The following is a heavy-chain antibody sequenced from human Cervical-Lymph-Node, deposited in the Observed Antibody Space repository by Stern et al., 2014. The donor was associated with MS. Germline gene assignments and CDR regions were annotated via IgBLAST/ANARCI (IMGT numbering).Heavy chain of an antibody. CDR1: GGTFSSSYA. Sequence: VQLVGSGAEVKKPGSSVNVSCMASGGTFSSSYAITWMRQAPGQGLEWMGRIIPILGLPYYAQKFQGRVTITADTSTNTAYMGLNSLTSEDTAVYYCARGVVSNRATATLHNLFDPWGQGTLVTVSS. D-gene: IGHD1-1*01. J-gene: IGHJ5*02. CDR3: ARGVVSNRATATLHNLFDP. CDR2: IIPILGLP. V-gene: IGHV1-69*09.